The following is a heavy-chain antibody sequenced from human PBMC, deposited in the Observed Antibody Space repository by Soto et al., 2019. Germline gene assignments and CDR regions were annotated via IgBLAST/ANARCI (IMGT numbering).Heavy chain of an antibody. CDR1: GFTFSSYA. V-gene: IGHV3-23*01. J-gene: IGHJ4*02. CDR3: AKAYNWNYLGYFDY. D-gene: IGHD1-7*01. Sequence: HPGGSLRLSCAASGFTFSSYAMSWVRQAPGKGLKWVSAISGSGGSTYYADSVKGRFTISRDNSKNKLYLQMNSLRAEDTAVYYCAKAYNWNYLGYFDYWGQGTLVTVSS. CDR2: ISGSGGST.